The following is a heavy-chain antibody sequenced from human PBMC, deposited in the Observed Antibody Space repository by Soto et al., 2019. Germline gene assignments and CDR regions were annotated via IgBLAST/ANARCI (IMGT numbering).Heavy chain of an antibody. Sequence: AGVTSINLCVLGVRNAPRKGLEWVSSVSASGGSTYYAESVKGRFSISRDNAKNTLFLQMNSLRAEDTAVYYCAKTTHTEGATSYYFYGVEVLRQGTTVTVTS. CDR2: VSASGGST. V-gene: IGHV3-23*01. J-gene: IGHJ6*01. CDR1: GVTSINLC. D-gene: IGHD1-26*01. CDR3: AKTTHTEGATSYYFYGVEV.